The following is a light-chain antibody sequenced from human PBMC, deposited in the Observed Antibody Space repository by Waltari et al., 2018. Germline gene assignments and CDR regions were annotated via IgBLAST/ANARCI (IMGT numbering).Light chain of an antibody. CDR3: QSDDITLSAVV. CDR1: KSNIGADFD. Sequence: QSVLTQPPSVSGAPGQRVTISCSGTKSNIGADFDVHWYQQVPGTAPKLLLHSFSNRPSGVSDRFSGFKSGASASLVITGLQAEDEAMYYCQSDDITLSAVVFGGGTRLTV. V-gene: IGLV1-40*01. J-gene: IGLJ2*01. CDR2: SFS.